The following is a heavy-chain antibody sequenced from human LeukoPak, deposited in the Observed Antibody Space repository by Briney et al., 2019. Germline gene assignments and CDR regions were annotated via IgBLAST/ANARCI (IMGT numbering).Heavy chain of an antibody. CDR3: ARVGSRGYYFDY. J-gene: IGHJ4*02. CDR1: GFTFSSYW. V-gene: IGHV3-74*01. CDR2: INSDGRRT. Sequence: PGGSLRLSCAASGFTFSSYWMDWVRQAPGKGLGWVSRINSDGRRTNYADSVKGRFTISRDKAKNTLYLQMNSLTAEDTAVFYCARVGSRGYYFDYWGQGTLVSVSS. D-gene: IGHD1-26*01.